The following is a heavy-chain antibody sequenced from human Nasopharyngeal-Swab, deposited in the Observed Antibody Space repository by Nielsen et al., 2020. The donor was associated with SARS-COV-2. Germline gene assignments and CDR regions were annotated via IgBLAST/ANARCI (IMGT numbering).Heavy chain of an antibody. CDR3: AKGRGSYYYYMDV. D-gene: IGHD3-10*01. CDR2: ISPSGDST. Sequence: VRQAPGKGLQWVSSISPSGDSTYNADSVKGRFTLLRDTSVNTLYLQMNSLRAEDTAVYYCAKGRGSYYYYMDVWGKGTTVTVFS. V-gene: IGHV3-23*01. J-gene: IGHJ6*03.